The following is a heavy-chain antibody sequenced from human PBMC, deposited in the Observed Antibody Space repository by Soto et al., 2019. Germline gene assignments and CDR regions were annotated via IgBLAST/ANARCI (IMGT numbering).Heavy chain of an antibody. J-gene: IGHJ6*03. CDR2: IWYDGSNK. V-gene: IGHV3-33*01. Sequence: GGSLRLSCAASGFTFSSYGMHWVRQAPGKGLEWVAVIWYDGSNKYYADSVKGRFTISRDNSKNTLYLQMNSLRAEDTAVYYCARDPLLTYYYMDVWGKGTTVTVSS. CDR3: ARDPLLTYYYMDV. CDR1: GFTFSSYG.